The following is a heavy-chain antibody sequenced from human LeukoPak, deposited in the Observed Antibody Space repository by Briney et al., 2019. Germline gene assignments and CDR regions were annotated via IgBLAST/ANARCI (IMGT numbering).Heavy chain of an antibody. V-gene: IGHV1-3*01. CDR1: GYTFTTYA. J-gene: IGHJ3*02. CDR3: ARATYYYDSSDLGNAFDM. Sequence: ASVKVSCRASGYTFTTYAMHWVRQAPGQGLEWMGWINAVNGTTKYSQKFQGRVTITRDTPASTAYMDLSSLRSEDTAVYYCARATYYYDSSDLGNAFDMWGPGIMVTVS. D-gene: IGHD3-22*01. CDR2: INAVNGTT.